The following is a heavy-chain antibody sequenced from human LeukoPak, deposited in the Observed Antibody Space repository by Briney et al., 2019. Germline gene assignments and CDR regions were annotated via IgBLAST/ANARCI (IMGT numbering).Heavy chain of an antibody. V-gene: IGHV3-21*01. CDR1: GFTFSSYS. CDR2: ISSSSSFI. Sequence: NPGGSLRLSWVASGFTFSSYSMNLVRQAPGKGLEWVSSISSSSSFIYYADSVKGRFTISRDNAKNSLYLQINSLRAEDTAVYYCARDGGGMVGALYYFDSWGQGTLVTVSS. J-gene: IGHJ4*02. D-gene: IGHD1-26*01. CDR3: ARDGGGMVGALYYFDS.